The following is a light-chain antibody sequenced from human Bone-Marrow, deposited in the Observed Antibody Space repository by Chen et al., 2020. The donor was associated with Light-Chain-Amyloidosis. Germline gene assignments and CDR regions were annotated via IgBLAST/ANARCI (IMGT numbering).Light chain of an antibody. Sequence: QSALTQPASVSGSPGQSITLSRPGTSSDVGGDNHVSWYQQHPDKAPKIMIYEVTNRPSWVPDRFSGSKSDNTASLTISGLQTEDEADYFCSSYTITNTLVFGSGTRVTVL. V-gene: IGLV2-14*01. J-gene: IGLJ1*01. CDR1: SSDVGGDNH. CDR3: SSYTITNTLV. CDR2: EVT.